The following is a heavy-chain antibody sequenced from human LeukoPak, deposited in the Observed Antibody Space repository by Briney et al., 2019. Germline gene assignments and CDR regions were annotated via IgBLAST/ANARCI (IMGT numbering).Heavy chain of an antibody. D-gene: IGHD3-10*02. CDR2: IAYDGNNK. CDR1: GFTFRRYD. V-gene: IGHV3-30-3*01. J-gene: IGHJ6*04. Sequence: QPGGSLRLSCVASGFTFRRYDVHWVRQAPGKGLEWVAVIAYDGNNKIYADSVKGRFTISRDNSKNTLYLQMNSLRAEDTAVYYCAELGITMIGGVWGKGTTVTISS. CDR3: AELGITMIGGV.